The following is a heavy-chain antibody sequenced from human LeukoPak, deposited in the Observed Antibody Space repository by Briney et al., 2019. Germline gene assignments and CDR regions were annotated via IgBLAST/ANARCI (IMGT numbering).Heavy chain of an antibody. CDR3: AKDRDKGNYYFDY. V-gene: IGHV3-23*01. J-gene: IGHJ4*02. Sequence: QAGGSLRLSCAASGFTFSSYAMSWVRQAPGKGLEWVSAISGSGGSTYYADSVKGRFTISRDNSKNTLYLQMNSLRAEDTAVYYCAKDRDKGNYYFDYWGQGTLVTVSS. CDR1: GFTFSSYA. D-gene: IGHD1-7*01. CDR2: ISGSGGST.